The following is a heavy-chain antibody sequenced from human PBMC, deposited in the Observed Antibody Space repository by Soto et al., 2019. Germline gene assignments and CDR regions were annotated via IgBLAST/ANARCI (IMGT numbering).Heavy chain of an antibody. J-gene: IGHJ4*02. CDR1: GFTFSSYA. CDR3: ARGLVVTTLRFLEWLSPLDY. D-gene: IGHD3-3*01. Sequence: GGSLRLSCAASGFTFSSYAMHWVRQAPGKGLEWVAVISYDGSNKYYADSVKGRFTISRDNSKNTLYLQMNSLRAEDTAVYYCARGLVVTTLRFLEWLSPLDYWGQGTLVTVSS. V-gene: IGHV3-30-3*01. CDR2: ISYDGSNK.